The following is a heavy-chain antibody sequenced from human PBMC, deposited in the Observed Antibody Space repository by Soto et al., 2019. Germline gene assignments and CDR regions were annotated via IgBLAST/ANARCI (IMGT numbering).Heavy chain of an antibody. D-gene: IGHD6-19*01. Sequence: PSETLSLTCTVSGGSISSYYWSWIRLPPGKGLEWIGYIYSSGRTNYNPSLKSRVTISVDTSKNQFSLKLSSVTAADTAVYYCAGVAVAGILKLRGWFDPWGQGTLVTVSS. CDR2: IYSSGRT. J-gene: IGHJ5*02. V-gene: IGHV4-59*01. CDR3: AGVAVAGILKLRGWFDP. CDR1: GGSISSYY.